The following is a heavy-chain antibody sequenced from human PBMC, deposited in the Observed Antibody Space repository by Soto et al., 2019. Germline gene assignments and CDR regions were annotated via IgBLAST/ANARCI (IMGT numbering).Heavy chain of an antibody. V-gene: IGHV1-18*01. J-gene: IGHJ3*02. CDR3: ARDVGITVTDAFDI. D-gene: IGHD1-1*01. CDR2: ISADNGNT. Sequence: ASVKVSGKASRYTFTSCGIIWVRQARGQGLEWMGSISADNGNTNYAHSLQGRVTMTTDTSTSTAYMELRSLRSDATAVYYRARDVGITVTDAFDIWGQGTMVTVSS. CDR1: RYTFTSCG.